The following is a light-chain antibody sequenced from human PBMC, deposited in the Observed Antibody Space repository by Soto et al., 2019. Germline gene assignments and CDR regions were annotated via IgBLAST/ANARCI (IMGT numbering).Light chain of an antibody. CDR3: CSFAGSSTFWV. CDR1: TSDVGGYDV. V-gene: IGLV2-23*02. Sequence: QSVLTQPASVSGSPGQSITISCSGTTSDVGGYDVVSWYQQHPGKAPKLMIFEVNQRPSGVSDRFSGSKSGNTASLTISGLQAGDEADYYCCSFAGSSTFWVFGGGTQLTVL. J-gene: IGLJ7*01. CDR2: EVN.